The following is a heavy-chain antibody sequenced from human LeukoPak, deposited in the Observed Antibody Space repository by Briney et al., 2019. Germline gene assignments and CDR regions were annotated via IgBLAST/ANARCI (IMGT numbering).Heavy chain of an antibody. CDR2: IWYDGSNK. Sequence: GGSLRLSCAASGFTFSSYGMHWVRQAPGKGLEWMAVIWYDGSNKYYADSVKGRFTISRDNSKNTLYLQMNSLRAEDTAVYYCARADQPVAGSNFDYWGQGTLVTVSS. V-gene: IGHV3-33*01. D-gene: IGHD6-19*01. CDR1: GFTFSSYG. J-gene: IGHJ4*02. CDR3: ARADQPVAGSNFDY.